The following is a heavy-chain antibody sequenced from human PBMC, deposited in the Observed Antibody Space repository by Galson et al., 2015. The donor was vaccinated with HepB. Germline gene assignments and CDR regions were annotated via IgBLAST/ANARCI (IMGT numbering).Heavy chain of an antibody. CDR1: GYTFTSYW. CDR2: ISAYNGNT. Sequence: SVKLSCKASGYTFTSYWISWVRQAPGQGLEWMGWISAYNGNTYYAQKLKGRVTITTDTSTSTAYMELRSLRADDTAVYYCARDLGVVAGTCAFDIWGQGTMVTVSS. J-gene: IGHJ3*02. D-gene: IGHD6-19*01. CDR3: ARDLGVVAGTCAFDI. V-gene: IGHV1-18*04.